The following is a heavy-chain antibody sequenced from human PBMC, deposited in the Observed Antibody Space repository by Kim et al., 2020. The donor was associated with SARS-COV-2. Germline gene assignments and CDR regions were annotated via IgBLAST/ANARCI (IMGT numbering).Heavy chain of an antibody. Sequence: GGSLRLSCEASGFIVSSFGMNWVRQAPGKGLEWVAVIWNGEKSEYYADYVKGRFTISRANYKNMVYLQMSSLRAEDTAEYYCAGYCEYSTSYAFDMCGQG. CDR3: AGYCEYSTSYAFDM. D-gene: IGHD6-6*01. CDR2: IWNGEKSE. CDR1: GFIVSSFG. V-gene: IGHV3-33*01. J-gene: IGHJ3*02.